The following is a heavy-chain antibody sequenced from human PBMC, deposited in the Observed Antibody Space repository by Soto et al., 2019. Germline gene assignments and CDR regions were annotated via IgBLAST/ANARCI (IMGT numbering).Heavy chain of an antibody. CDR1: GYSFSSYW. J-gene: IGHJ6*02. V-gene: IGHV5-51*01. CDR3: ARLPTYYDYVWGSVRPSYYGMDV. CDR2: IYPGDSDT. Sequence: GEALKISCKGSGYSFSSYWIGWVRQMPGKGLEWMGIIYPGDSDTRYSPSFQGQVTISADKSISTAYLQWSSLKASDTAMYYCARLPTYYDYVWGSVRPSYYGMDVWGQGTTVTVSS. D-gene: IGHD3-16*01.